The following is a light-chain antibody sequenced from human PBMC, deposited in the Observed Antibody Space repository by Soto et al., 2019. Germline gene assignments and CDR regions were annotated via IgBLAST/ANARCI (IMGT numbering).Light chain of an antibody. CDR1: NSNIGSNP. CDR3: AAWDASLNGVL. J-gene: IGLJ2*01. V-gene: IGLV1-44*01. Sequence: QSVLTQPPSASGTPGQRVTISCSGNNSNIGSNPVHWYQQLPGTAPKLLIHNNNQRPPGVPDRFAGSKSATSASLAISGLQSQEEAAYYCAAWDASLNGVLFGGGTQLTVL. CDR2: NNN.